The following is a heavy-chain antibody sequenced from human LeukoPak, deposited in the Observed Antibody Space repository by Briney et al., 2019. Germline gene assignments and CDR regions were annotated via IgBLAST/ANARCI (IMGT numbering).Heavy chain of an antibody. J-gene: IGHJ4*02. CDR2: IYWDDDK. CDR1: GFSISTSGVG. V-gene: IGHV2-5*02. D-gene: IGHD3-22*01. Sequence: SGPTLVNPTETLTLTCTFSGFSISTSGVGVAWIRQPPGEALEWLALIYWDDDKGYRPSLKPRLTITKDASRNQVVLTMTNMDHVDTATYYCAHTLYSSGYYYYYWGQGTLVTVSS. CDR3: AHTLYSSGYYYYY.